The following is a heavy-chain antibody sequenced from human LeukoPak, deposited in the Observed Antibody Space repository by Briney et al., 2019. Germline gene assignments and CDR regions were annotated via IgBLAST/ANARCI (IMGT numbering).Heavy chain of an antibody. CDR2: IDISSSST. J-gene: IGHJ5*02. Sequence: PGGSLRLSCAASGFTFSTYAMNWVRQAPGKGLEWISYIDISSSSTYYADSVKGRFTISRDNVKNSLYLQMSSLRAEDTALYYCARGPPLFDPWGQGTLVTVSS. CDR1: GFTFSTYA. CDR3: ARGPPLFDP. V-gene: IGHV3-48*01.